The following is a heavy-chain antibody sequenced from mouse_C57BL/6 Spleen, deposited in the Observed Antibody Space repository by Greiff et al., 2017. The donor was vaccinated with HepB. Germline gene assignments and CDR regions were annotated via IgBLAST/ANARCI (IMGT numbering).Heavy chain of an antibody. CDR1: GFTFSSYA. V-gene: IGHV5-4*03. CDR3: ARDEDSKYYFDY. Sequence: EVKLVESGGGLVKPGGSLKLSCAASGFTFSSYAMSWVRQTPEKRLEWVATISDGGSYTYYPDNVKGRFTISRDNAKNNLYLQRSHLKSEDTAMYYCARDEDSKYYFDYWGQGTTLTVSS. CDR2: ISDGGSYT. J-gene: IGHJ2*01. D-gene: IGHD2-5*01.